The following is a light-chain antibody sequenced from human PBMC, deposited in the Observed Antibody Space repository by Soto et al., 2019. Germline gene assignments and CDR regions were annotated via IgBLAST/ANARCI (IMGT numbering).Light chain of an antibody. J-gene: IGLJ2*01. V-gene: IGLV2-14*01. CDR3: SSYTSSVSVV. CDR1: RTDVGGYNY. CDR2: EVK. Sequence: QSVLTQPASVSGSPGQSITISCTGTRTDVGGYNYISWYQQHPGTAPKLIIYEVKNRPSGVSNRFSGSKSGNTASLTISGLQAEDEADYYCSSYTSSVSVVFGGGTQLTVL.